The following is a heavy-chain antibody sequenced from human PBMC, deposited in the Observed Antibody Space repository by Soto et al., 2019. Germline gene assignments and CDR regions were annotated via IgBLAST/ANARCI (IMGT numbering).Heavy chain of an antibody. CDR2: IYYSGST. D-gene: IGHD3-10*01. CDR1: GGSISSSSYY. CDR3: ARGFGELSSGMDV. V-gene: IGHV4-39*01. Sequence: TSEILSLTCTVSGGSISSSSYYWGWIRQPPGKGLEWIGSIYYSGSTYYNPSLKSRVTISVDTSKNQFSLKLSSVTAADTAVYYCARGFGELSSGMDVWGQGTTVTVSS. J-gene: IGHJ6*02.